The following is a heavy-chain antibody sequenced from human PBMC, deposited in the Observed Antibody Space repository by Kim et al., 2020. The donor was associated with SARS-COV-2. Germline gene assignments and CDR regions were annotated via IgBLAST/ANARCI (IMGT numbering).Heavy chain of an antibody. CDR3: ARVFAYYDSSGYYRIFDY. J-gene: IGHJ4*02. V-gene: IGHV7-4-1*02. D-gene: IGHD3-22*01. CDR2: INTNTGNP. Sequence: ASVKVSCKASGYTFTSYAMNWVRQAPGQGLEWMGWINTNTGNPTYAQGFTGRFVFSLDTSVSTAYLQISSLKAEDTAVYYCARVFAYYDSSGYYRIFDYWGQGTLVTVSS. CDR1: GYTFTSYA.